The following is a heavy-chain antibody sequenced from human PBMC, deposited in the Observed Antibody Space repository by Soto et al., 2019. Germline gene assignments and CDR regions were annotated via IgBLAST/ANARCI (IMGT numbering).Heavy chain of an antibody. CDR3: ARLVRVVSSAP. D-gene: IGHD3-22*01. J-gene: IGHJ5*02. V-gene: IGHV4-61*01. Sequence: SETLSLTCTVSGGSVSSGSYYWSWIRQPPGKGLEWIGYIYYSGSTNYNPSLKSRVTISVDTSKNQFSLKLSSVTAADTAVYYCARLVRVVSSAPWGQGTLVTVSS. CDR2: IYYSGST. CDR1: GGSVSSGSYY.